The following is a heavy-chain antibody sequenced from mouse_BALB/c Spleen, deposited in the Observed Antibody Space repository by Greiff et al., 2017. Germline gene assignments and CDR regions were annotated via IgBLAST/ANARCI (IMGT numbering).Heavy chain of an antibody. Sequence: QVTLKVSGPGILQPSQTLSLTCSFSGFSLSTSGMGVSWIRQPSGKGLEWLAHIYWDDDKRYNPSLKSRLTISKDTSSNQVFLKITSVDTADTATYYCARRRNYRYDGFDYWGQGTTLTVSS. CDR2: IYWDDDK. CDR3: ARRRNYRYDGFDY. V-gene: IGHV8-12*01. CDR1: GFSLSTSGMG. D-gene: IGHD2-14*01. J-gene: IGHJ2*01.